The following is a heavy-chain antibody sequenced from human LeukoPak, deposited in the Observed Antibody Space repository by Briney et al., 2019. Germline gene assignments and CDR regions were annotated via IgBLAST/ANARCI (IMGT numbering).Heavy chain of an antibody. Sequence: SETLSLTCTVSGGSISSSSYYWGWIRQPPGKGLEWIGSIYYSGSTYYNPSLKSRVTISVDTSKNQFSLKLSSVTAADTAVYYCARLDLPGIAVAGTEYWGQGTLVTVSS. CDR1: GGSISSSSYY. CDR2: IYYSGST. V-gene: IGHV4-39*01. J-gene: IGHJ4*02. D-gene: IGHD6-19*01. CDR3: ARLDLPGIAVAGTEY.